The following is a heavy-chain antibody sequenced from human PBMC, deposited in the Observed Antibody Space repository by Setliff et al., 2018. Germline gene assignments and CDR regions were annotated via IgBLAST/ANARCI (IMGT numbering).Heavy chain of an antibody. CDR2: INSDGSST. J-gene: IGHJ4*02. CDR3: ATARRGYQYGSGSLFDD. Sequence: PGGSLRLSCAASGFSFSNYWMHWVRQAPGKGLVWVSRINSDGSSTNYADSVKGQFTVSRDNAKNTLYLQMNSLRAEDTAVYYCATARRGYQYGSGSLFDDWGQGTLVTVSS. CDR1: GFSFSNYW. V-gene: IGHV3-74*01. D-gene: IGHD3-10*01.